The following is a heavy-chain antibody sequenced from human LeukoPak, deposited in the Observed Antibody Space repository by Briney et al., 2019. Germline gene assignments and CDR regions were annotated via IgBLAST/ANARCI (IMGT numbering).Heavy chain of an antibody. Sequence: GGSLRLSCAASGFTFSSYSMNWVRQAPGKGLEWVSYISSSSSTIYYADSVKGRFTISRDNAKNSLYLQMNSLGAEDTAVYYCARVGPIRPELGVRYSSVSYYYYMDVWGKGTTVTVSS. J-gene: IGHJ6*03. CDR3: ARVGPIRPELGVRYSSVSYYYYMDV. D-gene: IGHD6-19*01. V-gene: IGHV3-48*01. CDR1: GFTFSSYS. CDR2: ISSSSSTI.